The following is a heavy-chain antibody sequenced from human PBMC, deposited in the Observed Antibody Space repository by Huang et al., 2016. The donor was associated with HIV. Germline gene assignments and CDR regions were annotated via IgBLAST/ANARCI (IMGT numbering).Heavy chain of an antibody. Sequence: QVQLVESGGGVVQPGGSLRLSCAASGFTFSSYGMHWVRQGAVKWLEWGAFIRYDGTIKYYADSGKGRFTIARDNTKNTLFLQVTSLRAEDTAVFYCAKAERTSTYFDYWGQGILVTVSS. D-gene: IGHD2-2*01. CDR2: IRYDGTIK. CDR1: GFTFSSYG. CDR3: AKAERTSTYFDY. J-gene: IGHJ4*02. V-gene: IGHV3-30*02.